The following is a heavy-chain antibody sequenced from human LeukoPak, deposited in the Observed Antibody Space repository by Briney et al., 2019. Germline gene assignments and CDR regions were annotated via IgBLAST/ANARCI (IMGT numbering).Heavy chain of an antibody. V-gene: IGHV3-23*01. J-gene: IGHJ5*02. Sequence: PGGSLRLSCAASGFTFSGSAMHWVRQAPGKGLQWISTLTGYGGAYYADSGEGRFIISRDISKNTMFLQMYSLRAEDTAVYYCAKGAAAGKVDWFDPWGQGTLVTVSS. CDR3: AKGAAAGKVDWFDP. CDR1: GFTFSGSA. D-gene: IGHD6-13*01. CDR2: LTGYGGA.